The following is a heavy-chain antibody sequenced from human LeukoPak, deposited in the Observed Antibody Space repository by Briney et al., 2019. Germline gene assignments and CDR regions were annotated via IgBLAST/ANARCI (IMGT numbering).Heavy chain of an antibody. V-gene: IGHV4-59*08. CDR1: GGSISSYY. CDR3: ARVTDIVVVVAAPRAAFDI. CDR2: IYYSGST. Sequence: SETPSLTCTVSGGSISSYYWSWIRQPPGKGLEWIGYIYYSGSTNYNPSLKSRVTISVDTSKNQFSLKLSSVTAADTAVYYCARVTDIVVVVAAPRAAFDIWGQGTMVTVSS. D-gene: IGHD2-15*01. J-gene: IGHJ3*02.